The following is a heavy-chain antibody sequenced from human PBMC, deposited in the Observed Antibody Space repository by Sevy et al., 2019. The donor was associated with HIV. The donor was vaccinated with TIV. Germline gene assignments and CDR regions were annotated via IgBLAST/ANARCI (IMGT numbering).Heavy chain of an antibody. J-gene: IGHJ4*02. D-gene: IGHD5-12*01. CDR2: IKSKSNGGTI. CDR1: GFTFSNAW. CDR3: TTLGGYYYAD. V-gene: IGHV3-15*01. Sequence: GGSLRLSCAASGFTFSNAWMSWVRQAPGKGLEWVGRIKSKSNGGTIDYAAPVKGRFALSRDDSKNTLYLQMSSLKTEDTAVYYCTTLGGYYYADWGQGTLVTVSS.